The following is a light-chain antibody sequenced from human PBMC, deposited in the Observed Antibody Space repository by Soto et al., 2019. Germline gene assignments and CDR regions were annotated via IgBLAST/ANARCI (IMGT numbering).Light chain of an antibody. CDR2: AAS. CDR3: QQSFSTPT. V-gene: IGKV1-39*01. Sequence: DIHMTQSPSSRSASVGDTVTITCRASQGISSYLAWYQQKPGKAPKLLIYAASTLQSGVPSRFSGSGSGTDFTLTISGLQSEDFATYYCQQSFSTPTFGQGTRLEIK. CDR1: QGISSY. J-gene: IGKJ5*01.